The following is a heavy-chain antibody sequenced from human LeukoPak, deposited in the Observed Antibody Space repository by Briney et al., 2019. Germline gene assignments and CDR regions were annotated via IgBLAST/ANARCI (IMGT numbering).Heavy chain of an antibody. V-gene: IGHV3-11*01. Sequence: GGSLRLSCTASGFTFSDYYMSWVRQAPGKGLEWVSYISNSGRTIYYADSVKGRFTTSRDNAKNSLYLQMDSLRAEDAAVYYCARAGYCSRGICYSFDYWGQGTLVTVSS. D-gene: IGHD2-15*01. CDR3: ARAGYCSRGICYSFDY. J-gene: IGHJ4*02. CDR1: GFTFSDYY. CDR2: ISNSGRTI.